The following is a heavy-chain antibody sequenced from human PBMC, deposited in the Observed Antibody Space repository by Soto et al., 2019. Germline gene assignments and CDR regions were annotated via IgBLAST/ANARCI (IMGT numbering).Heavy chain of an antibody. CDR2: IYYSGST. Sequence: SETLSLTCTVSGGSISSYYWSWIRQPPGKGLEWIGYIYYSGSTNYNPSLKSRVTISVDTSKNQFSLKLSSVTAADTAVYYCARDRALWFGELYNWFDPWGQGTLVTVSS. V-gene: IGHV4-59*01. CDR1: GGSISSYY. CDR3: ARDRALWFGELYNWFDP. D-gene: IGHD3-10*01. J-gene: IGHJ5*02.